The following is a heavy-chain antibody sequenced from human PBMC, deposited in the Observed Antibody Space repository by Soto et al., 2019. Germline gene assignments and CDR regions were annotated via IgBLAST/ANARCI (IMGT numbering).Heavy chain of an antibody. J-gene: IGHJ6*02. V-gene: IGHV1-8*01. Sequence: QVQLVQSGAEVKKPGASVKVSCETSGYTFTNYDINWVRQAAGQGLEWMGWINPDSDNTGYAQKFQGRVTMPRDTSISTAYMELNSLRSEDTAVYYCARGRRYCTTTSCYPPTLFPYGMDVWGQGTTVTVSS. D-gene: IGHD2-2*01. CDR3: ARGRRYCTTTSCYPPTLFPYGMDV. CDR1: GYTFTNYD. CDR2: INPDSDNT.